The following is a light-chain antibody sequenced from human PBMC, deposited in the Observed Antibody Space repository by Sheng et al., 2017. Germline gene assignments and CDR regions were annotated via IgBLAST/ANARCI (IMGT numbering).Light chain of an antibody. CDR1: QSISSW. CDR2: KAS. J-gene: IGKJ4*01. CDR3: HSHT. V-gene: IGKV1-5*03. Sequence: IQLTQSPSSLSASVGDRVTITCRASQSISSWLAWYQQKPGKAPKLLIYKASSLESGVPSRFSGSGSGTEFTLTISSLQPDDFATYYCHSHTFGGGTRVEIK.